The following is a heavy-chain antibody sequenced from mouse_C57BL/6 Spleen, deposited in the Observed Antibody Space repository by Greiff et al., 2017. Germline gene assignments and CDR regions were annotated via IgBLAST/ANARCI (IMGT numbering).Heavy chain of an antibody. CDR2: IDPSDSYT. CDR1: GYTFTSYW. CDR3: ARGRDYYGSSSYYAMDY. J-gene: IGHJ4*01. Sequence: QVQLQQPGAELVMPGASVKLSCKASGYTFTSYWMHWVKQRPGQGLEWIGEIDPSDSYTNYNQKVKGKSTLTVDKSSSTAYMQLSSLTSEDSAVYDWARGRDYYGSSSYYAMDYWGQGTSVTVSS. V-gene: IGHV1-69*01. D-gene: IGHD1-1*01.